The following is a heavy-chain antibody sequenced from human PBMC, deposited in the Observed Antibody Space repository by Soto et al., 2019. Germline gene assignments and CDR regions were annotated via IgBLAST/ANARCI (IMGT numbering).Heavy chain of an antibody. Sequence: SETLSLSCTVSGGSISSGDYYWSWIRHPPGKGLEWIGYIYYSGSTYYNPSLKSRVTISVDTSKNQFSLKLSSVTAADTAVYYRAHYSSRRAFDTWGQGTMVT. J-gene: IGHJ3*02. CDR2: IYYSGST. V-gene: IGHV4-30-4*01. CDR3: AHYSSRRAFDT. CDR1: GGSISSGDYY. D-gene: IGHD5-18*01.